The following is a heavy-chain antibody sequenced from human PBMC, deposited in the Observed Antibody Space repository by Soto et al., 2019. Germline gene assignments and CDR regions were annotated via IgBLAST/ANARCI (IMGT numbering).Heavy chain of an antibody. CDR2: INHSGST. CDR3: AREARIVLYSYGPRGAWFDP. J-gene: IGHJ5*02. D-gene: IGHD5-18*01. V-gene: IGHV4-34*01. CDR1: GGSFSGYY. Sequence: SETLSLTCAVYGGSFSGYYWSWIRQPPGKGLEWIGEINHSGSTNYNPSLKSRVTISVDTSKNQFSLKLSSVTAADTAVYYCAREARIVLYSYGPRGAWFDPWGQGTLVTVSS.